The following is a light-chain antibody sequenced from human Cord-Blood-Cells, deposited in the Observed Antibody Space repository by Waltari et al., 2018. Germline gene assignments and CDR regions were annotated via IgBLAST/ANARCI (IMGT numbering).Light chain of an antibody. CDR3: CSYAGSYTVV. CDR2: DVS. CDR1: SSDVGCYNY. Sequence: QSALTQPRSVSVSPGQSVTISCTGTSSDVGCYNYVSWYQQHPGKTPKLMIYDVSKRPSGVPDRFSGSKSGNTASLTISGLQAEDEADYYCCSYAGSYTVVFGGGTKLTVL. V-gene: IGLV2-11*01. J-gene: IGLJ2*01.